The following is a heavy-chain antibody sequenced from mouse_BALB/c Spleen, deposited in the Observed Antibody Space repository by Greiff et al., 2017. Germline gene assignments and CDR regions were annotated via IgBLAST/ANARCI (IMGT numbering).Heavy chain of an antibody. CDR1: GFTFSSYG. Sequence: VQLQQSGGGLVQPGGSLKLSCAASGFTFSSYGMSWVRQTPDKRLELVATINSNGGSTYYPDSVKGRFTISRDNAKNTLYLQMSSLKSEDTAMYYCARDNYGSLFAYWGQGTLVTVSA. J-gene: IGHJ3*01. D-gene: IGHD1-1*01. CDR2: INSNGGST. CDR3: ARDNYGSLFAY. V-gene: IGHV5-6-3*01.